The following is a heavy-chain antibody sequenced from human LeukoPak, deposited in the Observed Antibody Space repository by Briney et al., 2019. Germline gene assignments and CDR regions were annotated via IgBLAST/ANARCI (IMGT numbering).Heavy chain of an antibody. J-gene: IGHJ4*02. CDR3: ARDQPYYSDSGSFVPFHY. D-gene: IGHD3-10*01. Sequence: GGSLRLSCTGSGFTFSTLWTHWVRQAPGKGLEWVSRISGDGSTTSYADSVKGRFTISRDNAKNSLYLQMNTLRAEDTAVYYCARDQPYYSDSGSFVPFHYWGQGTLVTVSS. CDR1: GFTFSTLW. CDR2: ISGDGSTT. V-gene: IGHV3-74*01.